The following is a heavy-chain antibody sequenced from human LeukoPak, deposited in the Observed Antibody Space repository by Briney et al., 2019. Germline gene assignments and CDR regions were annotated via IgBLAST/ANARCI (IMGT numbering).Heavy chain of an antibody. Sequence: ASVKVSCKASGYTFTSYGISWVRQAPGQGLEWMGWISGYNGNTNYAQKLQGRVTLTTDTSTSTVYMELGSLRSDDTAVYYCARPAVAGTKVDAFDIWGQGTMVTVSS. CDR1: GYTFTSYG. CDR2: ISGYNGNT. V-gene: IGHV1-18*01. D-gene: IGHD6-19*01. CDR3: ARPAVAGTKVDAFDI. J-gene: IGHJ3*02.